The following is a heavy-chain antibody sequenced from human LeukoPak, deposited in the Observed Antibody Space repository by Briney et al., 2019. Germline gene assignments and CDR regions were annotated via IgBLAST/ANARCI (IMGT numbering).Heavy chain of an antibody. J-gene: IGHJ4*02. V-gene: IGHV4-59*01. D-gene: IGHD7-27*01. CDR3: ARETPGAGHFDY. CDR2: IYYSGGT. CDR1: GGSINYYY. Sequence: SETLSLTCTVSGGSINYYYWMWLRQPPGKGLEWIGYIYYSGGTHYNPSLKSRVTMLVDTSKNQFSLKLTAVTAADTAVYYCARETPGAGHFDYWGQGSLVTVSS.